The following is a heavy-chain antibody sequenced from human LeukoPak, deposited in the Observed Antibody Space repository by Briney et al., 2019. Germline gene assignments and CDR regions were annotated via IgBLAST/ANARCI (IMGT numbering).Heavy chain of an antibody. J-gene: IGHJ6*03. CDR1: GFTFSSYG. Sequence: GGTLRLSCAASGFTFSSYGMSWVRQAPGKGLEWVSYISSSGSTIYYADSVKGRFTISRDNAKNSLYLQMNSLRAEDTAVYYCARDLVSVGVMDVWGKGTTVTVSS. D-gene: IGHD1-26*01. CDR3: ARDLVSVGVMDV. CDR2: ISSSGSTI. V-gene: IGHV3-48*04.